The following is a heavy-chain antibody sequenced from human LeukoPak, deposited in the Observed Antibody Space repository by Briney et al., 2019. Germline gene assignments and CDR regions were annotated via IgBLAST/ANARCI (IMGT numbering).Heavy chain of an antibody. V-gene: IGHV3-23*01. CDR3: AKDMTTRGAFDI. J-gene: IGHJ3*02. Sequence: GGSLRLSCAASGFTFDDYAMHWVRQAPGKGLEWVSAIGGTGRTYYADPVKGRFTISRDNSKNTVFLQMNSLRAEDTAIFYCAKDMTTRGAFDIWGQGTMVTVSS. D-gene: IGHD1-1*01. CDR1: GFTFDDYA. CDR2: IGGTGRT.